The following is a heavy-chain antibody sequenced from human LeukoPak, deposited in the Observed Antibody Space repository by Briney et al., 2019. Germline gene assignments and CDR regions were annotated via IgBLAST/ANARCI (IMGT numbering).Heavy chain of an antibody. J-gene: IGHJ4*02. CDR3: ARDRCSSTSCYTHYFDY. CDR1: GFTFSSYS. D-gene: IGHD2-2*02. Sequence: RPGGSLRLSCAASGFTFSSYSMSWVRQAPGKGLEWVSCISSSSSTIYYADSVKGRFTISRDNAKNSLYLQMNSLRAEDTAVYYCARDRCSSTSCYTHYFDYWSQGTLVTVSS. CDR2: ISSSSSTI. V-gene: IGHV3-48*04.